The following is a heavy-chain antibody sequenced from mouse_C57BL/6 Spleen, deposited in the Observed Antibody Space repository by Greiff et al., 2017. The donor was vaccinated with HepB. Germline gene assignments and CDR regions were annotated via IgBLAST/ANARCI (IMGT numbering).Heavy chain of an antibody. CDR1: GYTFTSYW. V-gene: IGHV1-64*01. J-gene: IGHJ3*01. CDR3: AREGLDYDYDGAWFAY. Sequence: QVQLKQPGAELVKPGASVKLSCKASGYTFTSYWMHWVKQRPGQGLEWIGMIHPNSGSTNYNEKFKSKATLTVDKSSSTAYMQLSSLTSEDSAVYYCAREGLDYDYDGAWFAYWGQGTLVTVSA. D-gene: IGHD2-4*01. CDR2: IHPNSGST.